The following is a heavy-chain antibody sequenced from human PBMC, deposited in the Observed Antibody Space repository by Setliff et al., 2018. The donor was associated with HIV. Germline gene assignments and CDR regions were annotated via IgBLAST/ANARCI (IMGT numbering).Heavy chain of an antibody. D-gene: IGHD6-13*01. Sequence: GSLILSCEASGFTFSSYWMHWVRQAPGKGLVWVSRMNSDGSTINYADSVKGRFTISRDNAKNTLYLQMNSLRVEDTAVYYCAREVAADGTYFDYWGQGALVTVSS. V-gene: IGHV3-74*01. CDR2: MNSDGSTI. J-gene: IGHJ4*01. CDR1: GFTFSSYW. CDR3: AREVAADGTYFDY.